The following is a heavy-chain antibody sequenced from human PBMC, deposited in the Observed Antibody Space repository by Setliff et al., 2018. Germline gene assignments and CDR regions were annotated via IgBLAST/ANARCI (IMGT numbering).Heavy chain of an antibody. CDR3: IDGRNRAWGVY. Sequence: AGGSLRLSCAASGYTSSSYAMTWVRQAPGKGLEWVANVNPDGSGKYYVDSVKGRFTISRDNAKNSLYLQMDSLRVEDTAVYYCIDGRNRAWGVYWGQGTLVTVSS. CDR1: GYTSSSYA. CDR2: VNPDGSGK. J-gene: IGHJ4*02. V-gene: IGHV3-7*01. D-gene: IGHD7-27*01.